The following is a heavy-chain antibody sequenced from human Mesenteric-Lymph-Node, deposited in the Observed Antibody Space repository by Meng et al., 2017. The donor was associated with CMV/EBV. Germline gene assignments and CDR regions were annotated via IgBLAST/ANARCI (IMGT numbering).Heavy chain of an antibody. J-gene: IGHJ4*02. CDR1: GGSVSSGSYY. CDR2: IYSSGIT. Sequence: GSLRLSCTVSGGSVSSGSYYWSWIRQPPGKGLDWIGFIYSSGITNYNPSLKSRVTISVDTSKNQFSLKLSSVTAADTAVYYCATTALGPGYCSSESCYFAYWGQGTLVTVSS. CDR3: ATTALGPGYCSSESCYFAY. V-gene: IGHV4-61*01. D-gene: IGHD2-2*01.